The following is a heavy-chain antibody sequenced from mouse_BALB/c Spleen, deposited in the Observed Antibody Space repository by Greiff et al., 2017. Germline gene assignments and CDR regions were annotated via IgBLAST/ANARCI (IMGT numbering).Heavy chain of an antibody. Sequence: VQLKESGPSLVKPSQTLSLTCSVTGDSITSGYWNWIRKFPGNKLEYMGYISYSGSTYYNPSLKSRISITRDTSKNQYYLQLNSVTTEDTATYYCARYKYGNYYFDYWGQGTTLTVSS. D-gene: IGHD2-10*02. CDR2: ISYSGST. V-gene: IGHV3-8*02. J-gene: IGHJ2*01. CDR1: GDSITSGY. CDR3: ARYKYGNYYFDY.